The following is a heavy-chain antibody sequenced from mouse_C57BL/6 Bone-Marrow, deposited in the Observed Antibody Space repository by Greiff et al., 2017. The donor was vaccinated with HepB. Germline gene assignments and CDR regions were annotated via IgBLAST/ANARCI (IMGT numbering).Heavy chain of an antibody. CDR2: IYPRSGNT. CDR1: GYTFTSYG. CDR3: ARSIDPFAY. J-gene: IGHJ3*01. Sequence: VQLQQSGAELARPGASVKLSCKASGYTFTSYGISWVKQRTGQGLEWIGEIYPRSGNTYYNEKFKGKATLTADKSSSTAYMELRSLTSEDSAVYFCARSIDPFAYWGQGTLVTVSA. V-gene: IGHV1-81*01.